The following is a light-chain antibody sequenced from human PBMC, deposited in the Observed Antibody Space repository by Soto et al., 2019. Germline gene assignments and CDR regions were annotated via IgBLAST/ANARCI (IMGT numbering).Light chain of an antibody. CDR3: QKYKSAPWT. CDR2: GAS. Sequence: AVQLTQSPSSLSASVGDRVTITCRASQGIRTDLGWYQQSPGKAPKVLIVGASTLQSGVPSRFSGSGSGTDFTLTISSLQPEDSATYYCQKYKSAPWTFGQGTKVEIK. V-gene: IGKV1-6*01. J-gene: IGKJ1*01. CDR1: QGIRTD.